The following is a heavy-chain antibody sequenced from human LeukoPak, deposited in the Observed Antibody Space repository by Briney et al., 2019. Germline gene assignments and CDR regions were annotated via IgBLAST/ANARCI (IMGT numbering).Heavy chain of an antibody. CDR3: ARDGTGYFDY. CDR1: GFTFSSYA. Sequence: TGGSLRLSCAASGFTFSSYAMNWIRQPPGKGLEWIGSIYYSGSTYYNPSLKSRVTISVDTSKNQFSLKLSSVTAADTAVYYCARDGTGYFDYWGQGTLVTVSS. J-gene: IGHJ4*02. CDR2: IYYSGST. V-gene: IGHV4-39*07. D-gene: IGHD1-14*01.